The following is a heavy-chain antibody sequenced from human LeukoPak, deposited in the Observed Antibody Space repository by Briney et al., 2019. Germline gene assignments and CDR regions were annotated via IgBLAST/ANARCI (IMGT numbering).Heavy chain of an antibody. V-gene: IGHV4-34*01. D-gene: IGHD3-3*01. Sequence: PSETLSLTCAVYGGSFRGYYWSWIRQPPGKGLEWIGEINHSGSTNYNPSLKSRVTISVDTSKNQFSLKLSSVTAADTAVYYCARANPYDFWSGYYFPYFDYWGQGTLVTVSS. CDR2: INHSGST. J-gene: IGHJ4*02. CDR1: GGSFRGYY. CDR3: ARANPYDFWSGYYFPYFDY.